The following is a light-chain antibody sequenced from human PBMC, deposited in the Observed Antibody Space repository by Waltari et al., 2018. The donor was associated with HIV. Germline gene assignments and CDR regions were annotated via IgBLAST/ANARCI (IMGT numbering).Light chain of an antibody. CDR3: SSFAAGGTQV. J-gene: IGLJ1*01. Sequence: QSALTQPASVSGSPGQSITISCSGTSSDVGDYTSVSWYQLHPGKAPQLLIFEVNNRPSGVSIRFSGSKSGNTASLTISGLQTEDEADYYCSSFAAGGTQVFGTGTKVTV. CDR1: SSDVGDYTS. CDR2: EVN. V-gene: IGLV2-14*01.